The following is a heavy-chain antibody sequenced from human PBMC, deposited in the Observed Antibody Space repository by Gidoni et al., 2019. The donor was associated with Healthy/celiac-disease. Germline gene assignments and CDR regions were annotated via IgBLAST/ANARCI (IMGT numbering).Heavy chain of an antibody. CDR2: ISSNGGST. D-gene: IGHD2-2*01. CDR3: VKGIVPATAGGYYYYYGMDV. CDR1: GFTFSSYA. Sequence: EVQLVESGGGLVQPGGSLRLSCSASGFTFSSYAMHWVRQAPGKGLEYVSAISSNGGSTYYADSVKGRFTISRDNSKNTLYLQMSSLRAEDTAVYYCVKGIVPATAGGYYYYYGMDVWGQGTTVTVSS. V-gene: IGHV3-64D*06. J-gene: IGHJ6*02.